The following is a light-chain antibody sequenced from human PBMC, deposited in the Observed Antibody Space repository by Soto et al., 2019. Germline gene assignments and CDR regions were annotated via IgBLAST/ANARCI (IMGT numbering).Light chain of an antibody. CDR2: GAS. CDR1: QSVSSN. Sequence: EIVMTQSPATLSVSPGERATLSCRASQSVSSNLAWYQQKPGQAPRLLVYGASTRATGIPARFSGSGAGTDFTLTISSLEPEDFAVYYCQQRGTFGGGTKVDI. V-gene: IGKV3-15*01. J-gene: IGKJ4*01. CDR3: QQRGT.